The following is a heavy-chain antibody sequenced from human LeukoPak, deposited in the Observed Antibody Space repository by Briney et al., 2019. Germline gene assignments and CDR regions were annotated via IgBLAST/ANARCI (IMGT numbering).Heavy chain of an antibody. Sequence: GGSLRLSCAASGFTFSSYGIHWVRQAPGKGLEWVAFIRYDGSNKYYADSVKGRFTISRDNSKNTLYLQMNSLRAEDTAVYYCARDRGSSGWYRPPPDYWGQGTLVTVSS. CDR3: ARDRGSSGWYRPPPDY. CDR1: GFTFSSYG. D-gene: IGHD6-19*01. V-gene: IGHV3-30*02. CDR2: IRYDGSNK. J-gene: IGHJ4*02.